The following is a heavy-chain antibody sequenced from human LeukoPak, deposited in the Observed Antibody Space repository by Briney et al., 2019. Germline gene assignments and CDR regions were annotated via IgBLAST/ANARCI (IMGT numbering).Heavy chain of an antibody. Sequence: PGGSLRLSCAASGFTFSNYARNWVRQAPGKGLEWVSGVSGSGGSTFYADSVKGRITISRDNSKNTLYLQMSSLRAEDTAVYYCAKDRAEYSGARGFDDWGQGTLVTVSS. CDR3: AKDRAEYSGARGFDD. CDR2: VSGSGGST. V-gene: IGHV3-23*01. J-gene: IGHJ4*02. D-gene: IGHD5-12*01. CDR1: GFTFSNYA.